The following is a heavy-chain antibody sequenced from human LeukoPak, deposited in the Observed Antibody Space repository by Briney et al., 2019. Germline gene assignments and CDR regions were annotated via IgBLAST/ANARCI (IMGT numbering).Heavy chain of an antibody. D-gene: IGHD3-22*01. CDR2: INPNSGGT. Sequence: GASVKVSCKASGYTFTGYYMHWVRQAPGQGLEWMGWINPNSGGTNYAQKFQGRVTMTRDTSISTAYMELSRLRSDDTAVYYCARGSGITMIVVAVDYWGQGTLVTVSS. CDR3: ARGSGITMIVVAVDY. CDR1: GYTFTGYY. V-gene: IGHV1-2*02. J-gene: IGHJ4*02.